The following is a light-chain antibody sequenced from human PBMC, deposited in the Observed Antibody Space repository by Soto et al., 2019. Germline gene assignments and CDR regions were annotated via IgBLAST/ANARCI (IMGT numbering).Light chain of an antibody. Sequence: DIQMTQSPSTLSASVGDRVSITCRASQSISRQLAWYQQTPGKAPNLLIYQASNVETRIPSRFTGSGSGTDFTLTISSPQPDDLATYYCQQYQSYWTFGQGTKVEVK. J-gene: IGKJ1*01. CDR2: QAS. CDR3: QQYQSYWT. V-gene: IGKV1-5*03. CDR1: QSISRQ.